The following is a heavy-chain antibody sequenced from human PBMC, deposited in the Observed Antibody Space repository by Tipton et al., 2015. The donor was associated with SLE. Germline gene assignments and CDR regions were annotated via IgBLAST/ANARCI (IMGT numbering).Heavy chain of an antibody. V-gene: IGHV1-69*01. CDR3: AREGYDFWSGYDRGGYFQH. CDR1: GGTFSSYA. Sequence: QSGPEVKKPGSSVKVSCKASGGTFSSYAISWVRQAPGQGLEWMGGIIPIFGTANYAQKFQGRVTITADESTSTAYMELSSLRSEETDVYYHAREGYDFWSGYDRGGYFQHWGHGTLVSVSS. J-gene: IGHJ1*01. D-gene: IGHD3-3*01. CDR2: IIPIFGTA.